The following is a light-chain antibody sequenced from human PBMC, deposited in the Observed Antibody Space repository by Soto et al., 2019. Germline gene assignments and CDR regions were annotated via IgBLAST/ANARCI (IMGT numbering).Light chain of an antibody. CDR2: DDS. Sequence: SYEVTQPPSVSVAPGQTARITCGGNNIGGKSVHWYQQKPGQAPVLVVYDDSDRPSGIPERFSGSNSVNTATLTISRVAAGDEADYYCQVWESGRGVFGTGPKVTVL. CDR1: NIGGKS. V-gene: IGLV3-21*02. J-gene: IGLJ1*01. CDR3: QVWESGRGV.